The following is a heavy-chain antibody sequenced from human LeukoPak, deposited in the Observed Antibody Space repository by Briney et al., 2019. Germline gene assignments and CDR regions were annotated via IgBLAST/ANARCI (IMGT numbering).Heavy chain of an antibody. Sequence: SETLSLTCTVSGGSISSGGSYWSWIRQPPGKGLEWIGYIDHSGSAYYNPSLKSRVTISVDRSKNQFSLRLSSVSAADTAVYYCAREVIAAHNWFDPWGQGTLVTVSS. CDR1: GGSISSGGSY. CDR2: IDHSGSA. CDR3: AREVIAAHNWFDP. D-gene: IGHD6-6*01. J-gene: IGHJ5*02. V-gene: IGHV4-30-2*01.